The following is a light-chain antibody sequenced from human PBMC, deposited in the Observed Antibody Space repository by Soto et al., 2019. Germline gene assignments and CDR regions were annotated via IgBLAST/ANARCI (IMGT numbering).Light chain of an antibody. V-gene: IGKV3-15*01. CDR1: QSVSSN. J-gene: IGKJ2*01. CDR3: QQYNNWPYT. CDR2: GAS. Sequence: EIVMTQSPATLSVSPGERATLSCRASQSVSSNLAWYQQKPGQAPGLLIYGASTRATGIPARFSGSGSVTEFTLTIRSLQSEDFAVYYCQQYNNWPYTFCQGTKLEIK.